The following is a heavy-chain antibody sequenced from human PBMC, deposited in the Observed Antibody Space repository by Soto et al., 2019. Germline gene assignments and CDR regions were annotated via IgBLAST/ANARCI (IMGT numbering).Heavy chain of an antibody. D-gene: IGHD3-10*01. CDR3: ARNAYGLFDY. Sequence: SETLSLTCAVYGGSFSGYYWSWIRQPPGKGLEWIGEINHSGSTNHNSSLKSRVTISVDTSKNQFSLNLSSVTAADTAVYYCARNAYGLFDYWGQGNLVTVSS. V-gene: IGHV4-34*01. CDR2: INHSGST. J-gene: IGHJ4*01. CDR1: GGSFSGYY.